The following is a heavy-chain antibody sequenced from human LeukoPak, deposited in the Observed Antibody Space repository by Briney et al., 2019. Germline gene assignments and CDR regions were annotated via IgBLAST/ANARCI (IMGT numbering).Heavy chain of an antibody. CDR1: GGSFSGYY. J-gene: IGHJ4*02. CDR2: INHSGST. D-gene: IGHD2/OR15-2a*01. V-gene: IGHV4-34*01. Sequence: SETLSLTCAVYGGSFSGYYWSWIRQPPGKGLEWIGEINHSGSTNYNPSLKSRVTISVDTSKNQFSLKLSSVTAADTAVYYCARGALRIRVSYWGQGTLVTVPS. CDR3: ARGALRIRVSY.